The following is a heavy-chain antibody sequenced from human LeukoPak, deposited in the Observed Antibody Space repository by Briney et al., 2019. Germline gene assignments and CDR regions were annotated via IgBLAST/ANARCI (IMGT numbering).Heavy chain of an antibody. Sequence: SGPTLVKPTQTLTLTCTFSGFSLSNSGVGVGWIRQPPGKALEWLGIIYWDDDKRYSPSLKSRLIITKDTSKNQVVLTMTNLDPEDTATYYCVHKFEYWGKGILVTVSS. CDR2: IYWDDDK. CDR3: VHKFEY. J-gene: IGHJ4*02. V-gene: IGHV2-5*02. CDR1: GFSLSNSGVG.